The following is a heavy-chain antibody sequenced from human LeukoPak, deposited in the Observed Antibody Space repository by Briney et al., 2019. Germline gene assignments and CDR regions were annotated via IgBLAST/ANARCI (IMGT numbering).Heavy chain of an antibody. Sequence: ASVKVSCKASGGTFSSYAISWVRQAPGQGLEWMGGIIPIFGTANYAQKFQGRVTITTDESTSTAYMELSSLRSEDTAVYYCATHYYDSSGYFDYWGQGTLATVSS. D-gene: IGHD3-22*01. CDR3: ATHYYDSSGYFDY. CDR1: GGTFSSYA. CDR2: IIPIFGTA. J-gene: IGHJ4*02. V-gene: IGHV1-69*05.